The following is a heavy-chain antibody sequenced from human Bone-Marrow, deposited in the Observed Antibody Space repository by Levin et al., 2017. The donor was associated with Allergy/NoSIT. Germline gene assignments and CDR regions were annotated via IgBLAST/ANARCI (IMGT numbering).Heavy chain of an antibody. CDR1: GFTVSSNY. CDR2: IYSGGNT. CDR3: ARDEGDTYGHFDY. D-gene: IGHD5-18*01. J-gene: IGHJ4*02. V-gene: IGHV3-66*01. Sequence: QPGGSLRLSCAASGFTVSSNYMSWVRQAPGKGLEWVSIIYSGGNTYSADSVKGRFIISRDDSNNTLYLQMNSLRAEDTAVYYCARDEGDTYGHFDYWGQGTLVTVSS.